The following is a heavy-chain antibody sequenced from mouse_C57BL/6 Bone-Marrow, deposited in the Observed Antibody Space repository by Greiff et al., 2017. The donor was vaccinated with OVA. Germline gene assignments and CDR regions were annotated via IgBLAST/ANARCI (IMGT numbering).Heavy chain of an antibody. D-gene: IGHD1-1*01. J-gene: IGHJ2*01. Sequence: QVQMQQSGAELARPGASVKMSCKASGYTFTSYTMHWVKQRPGQGLEWIGYINPSSGYTKYNQKFKDKATLTADKSSSTAYMQLSSLTSEDSAVYYCARSPYYYGSSFYYFDYWGQGTTLTVSS. CDR1: GYTFTSYT. CDR3: ARSPYYYGSSFYYFDY. V-gene: IGHV1-4*01. CDR2: INPSSGYT.